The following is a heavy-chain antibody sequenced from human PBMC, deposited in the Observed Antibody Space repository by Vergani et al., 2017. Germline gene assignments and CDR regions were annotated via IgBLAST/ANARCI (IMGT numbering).Heavy chain of an antibody. CDR1: GFTFSACP. CDR2: ISARYPST. Sequence: DVHLAESGGGFFQPGGSLRLSCAASGFTFSACPMTWVRQAPGKGLEWVSAISARYPSTHYADSVKGRFTISRDNSKNMLYLQMNSLRAEDTAVYYCARLSYDTTPYLQGGYDCWGQGTLVSVSS. V-gene: IGHV3-23*04. CDR3: ARLSYDTTPYLQGGYDC. D-gene: IGHD3-22*01. J-gene: IGHJ4*02.